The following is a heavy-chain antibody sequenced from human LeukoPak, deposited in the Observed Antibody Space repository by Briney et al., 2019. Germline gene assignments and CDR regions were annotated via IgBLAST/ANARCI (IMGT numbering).Heavy chain of an antibody. CDR3: ARDYYYDSSRRYFDL. D-gene: IGHD3-22*01. CDR1: GGTFSSYA. J-gene: IGHJ2*01. V-gene: IGHV1-69*13. Sequence: GASVKVSCKASGGTFSSYAISWVRQAPGQGLEWMGGIIPIFGTANYAQEFQGRVTITADESTSTAYMELSSLRSEDTAVYYCARDYYYDSSRRYFDLWGRGTLVTVSS. CDR2: IIPIFGTA.